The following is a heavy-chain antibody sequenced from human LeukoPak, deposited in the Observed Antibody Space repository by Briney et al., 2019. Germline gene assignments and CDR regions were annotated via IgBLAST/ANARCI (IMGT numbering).Heavy chain of an antibody. Sequence: GASVKVSCKVSGYTLTELSMHWVRQAPGKGLEWMGGFDPEDGETIYAQKFQGRVTMTEDTSTDTAYMELSSLRSEDTAVYYCVRMASVVTAHEGPDYWGQGTLVTVSS. V-gene: IGHV1-24*01. J-gene: IGHJ4*02. CDR2: FDPEDGET. CDR3: VRMASVVTAHEGPDY. D-gene: IGHD2-21*02. CDR1: GYTLTELS.